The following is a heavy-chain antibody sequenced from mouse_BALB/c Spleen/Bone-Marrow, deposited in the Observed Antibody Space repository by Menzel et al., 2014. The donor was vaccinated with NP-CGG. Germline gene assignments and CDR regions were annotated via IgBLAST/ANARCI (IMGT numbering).Heavy chain of an antibody. CDR2: IWTGGGT. D-gene: IGHD2-3*01. V-gene: IGHV2-9-2*01. Sequence: VMLVESGPGLVAPSQSLSITCTASGFSLISYDISWIRQSPGKGLEWLGVIWTGGGTNYNSAFMSRLSISKDNSKSQVFLKMNSLQTDDTAIYYCVRDRDGYSYWGQGTLVTVSA. J-gene: IGHJ3*01. CDR3: VRDRDGYSY. CDR1: GFSLISYD.